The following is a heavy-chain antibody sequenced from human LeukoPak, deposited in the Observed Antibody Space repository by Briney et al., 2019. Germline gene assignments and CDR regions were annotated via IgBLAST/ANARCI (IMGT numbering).Heavy chain of an antibody. CDR2: IYYSGST. Sequence: PSETLSLTCSVSGGSISRYYWSWIRKPPGKGLEWIGYIYYSGSTNYNPYLKSRVTISVDTSKNQFSLKLSSVTAADTAVYYCARASFSSGWYVYWGQGTLVTVSS. CDR3: ARASFSSGWYVY. CDR1: GGSISRYY. J-gene: IGHJ4*02. V-gene: IGHV4-59*01. D-gene: IGHD6-13*01.